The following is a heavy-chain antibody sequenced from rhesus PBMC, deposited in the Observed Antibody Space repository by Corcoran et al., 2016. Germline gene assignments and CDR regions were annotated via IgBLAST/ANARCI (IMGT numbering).Heavy chain of an antibody. CDR3: AKYSSSLNWYFDL. V-gene: IGHV4-106*01. Sequence: QVQLQESGPGLVKPSETLSLTCAVSGGSISDDYHWNWIRQPPGKGLEWIGYIYFSGGGTNYNPSLKNRFTISIDPSKNQFSLKMSSVTAADTAVYYCAKYSSSLNWYFDLWGPGTPITISS. J-gene: IGHJ2*01. CDR1: GGSISDDYH. CDR2: IYFSGGGT. D-gene: IGHD6-43*01.